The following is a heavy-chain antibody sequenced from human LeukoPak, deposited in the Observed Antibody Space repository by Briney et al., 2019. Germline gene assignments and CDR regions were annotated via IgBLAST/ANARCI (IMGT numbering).Heavy chain of an antibody. J-gene: IGHJ4*02. CDR2: IYTSGST. V-gene: IGHV4-4*07. D-gene: IGHD3-16*02. CDR1: GGSISSYY. CDR3: ARVSEIMISFGGVISHFDN. Sequence: PSETLSLTCTVSGGSISSYYWSWIRQPAGKGLEWIGRIYTSGSTNYNPSLKSRVTMSVDTSKNQFSLELSSVTAADTGVYFCARVSEIMISFGGVISHFDNWGQGALVTVSS.